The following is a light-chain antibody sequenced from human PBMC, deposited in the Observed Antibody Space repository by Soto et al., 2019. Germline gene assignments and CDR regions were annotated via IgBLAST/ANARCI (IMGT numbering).Light chain of an antibody. V-gene: IGKV1-5*01. Sequence: RLTQSPSSLSASVGDTVTISCRASQDISTYLAWYQQKPGKAPTLLIFGASSLHNGVPPRFAGSGSGSEFTLTTNRLKTDDVATYYCQHYTLYAAPFGQGTRV. CDR1: QDISTY. CDR3: QHYTLYAAP. J-gene: IGKJ5*01. CDR2: GAS.